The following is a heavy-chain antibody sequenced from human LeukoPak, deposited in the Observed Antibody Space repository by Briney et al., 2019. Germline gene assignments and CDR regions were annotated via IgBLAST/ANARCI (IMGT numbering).Heavy chain of an antibody. CDR2: ISPSGGST. CDR1: GYTFTSNY. V-gene: IGHV1-46*01. Sequence: AASVKVSCKAFGYTFTSNYMHWVRQAPGQGPEWMGVISPSGGSTTYAQKFQGRVTLTRDMSTSTDYLELSSLRSEDTAVYYCARAGYSYGSYYFDYWGQGTLVTVSS. J-gene: IGHJ4*02. CDR3: ARAGYSYGSYYFDY. D-gene: IGHD5-18*01.